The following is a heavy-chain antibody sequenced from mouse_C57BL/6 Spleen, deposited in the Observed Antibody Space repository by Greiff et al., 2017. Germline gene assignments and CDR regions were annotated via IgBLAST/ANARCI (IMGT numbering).Heavy chain of an antibody. J-gene: IGHJ2*01. V-gene: IGHV1-80*01. CDR3: ARSGNSLYFDY. CDR1: GYAFSSYW. D-gene: IGHD1-3*01. Sequence: VQLQESGAELVKPGASVKISCKASGYAFSSYWMNWVKRRPGKGLGWIGQIYPGDGDTNSNGKFKGKATLTADKSSSTAYMQLSSLTSEDSAVYFCARSGNSLYFDYWGQGTTLTVSS. CDR2: IYPGDGDT.